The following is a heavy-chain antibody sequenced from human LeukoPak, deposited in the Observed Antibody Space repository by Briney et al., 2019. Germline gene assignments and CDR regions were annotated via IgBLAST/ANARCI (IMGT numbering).Heavy chain of an antibody. CDR3: VRDLELVYYDTSAYEY. V-gene: IGHV3-74*01. CDR2: INNDGSST. Sequence: PGGSLRLSCAASGLTFSAYWMHWVRQVPGKGLEWVSRINNDGSSTTYADSVKGRFTISRDNAKNTLLLQMNSLRAEDTAVYYCVRDLELVYYDTSAYEYWGQGNLVTVSS. J-gene: IGHJ4*02. D-gene: IGHD3-22*01. CDR1: GLTFSAYW.